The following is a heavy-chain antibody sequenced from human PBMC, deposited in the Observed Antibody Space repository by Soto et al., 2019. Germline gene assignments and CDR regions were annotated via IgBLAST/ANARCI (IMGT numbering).Heavy chain of an antibody. Sequence: QVQLVESGGGVVQPGRSLRLSCAASGFTFSSYAMHWVRQAPGKGLEWVAVISYDGSNKYYADSVKGRFTISRDNSKNTLYLQMNSLRAEDTAVYCCARVYSNYAGADYWGQGTLVTVSS. CDR2: ISYDGSNK. V-gene: IGHV3-30-3*01. CDR3: ARVYSNYAGADY. CDR1: GFTFSSYA. J-gene: IGHJ4*02. D-gene: IGHD4-4*01.